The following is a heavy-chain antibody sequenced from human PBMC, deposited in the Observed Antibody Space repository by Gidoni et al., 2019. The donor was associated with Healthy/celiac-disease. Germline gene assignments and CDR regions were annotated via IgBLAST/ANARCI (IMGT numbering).Heavy chain of an antibody. CDR2: ISGRGGST. CDR3: AKREDYYDSSGYYLPRPFDY. CDR1: GFPFRGYA. D-gene: IGHD3-22*01. Sequence: EVQLLESGGGWVRPGGSLRLSCAASGFPFRGYAMSWVRQAPGQGLGWVSVISGRGGSTYYADSVKGRFTISRDNSKNTLYLQMNSLRAEDTAVYYCAKREDYYDSSGYYLPRPFDYWGQGTLVTVSS. J-gene: IGHJ4*02. V-gene: IGHV3-23*01.